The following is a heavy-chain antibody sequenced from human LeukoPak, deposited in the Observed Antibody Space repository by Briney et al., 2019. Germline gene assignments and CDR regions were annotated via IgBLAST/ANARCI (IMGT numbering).Heavy chain of an antibody. CDR3: ARESRDSSGYYPNDAFDI. Sequence: GGSLRLSYAASGFTFSSYSMNWVRQAPGKGLEWVSSISSSSSYIYYADSVKGRFTISRDDAKNSLYLQMNSLRAEDTAVYYCARESRDSSGYYPNDAFDIWGQGTMVTVSS. D-gene: IGHD3-22*01. CDR1: GFTFSSYS. V-gene: IGHV3-21*01. J-gene: IGHJ3*02. CDR2: ISSSSSYI.